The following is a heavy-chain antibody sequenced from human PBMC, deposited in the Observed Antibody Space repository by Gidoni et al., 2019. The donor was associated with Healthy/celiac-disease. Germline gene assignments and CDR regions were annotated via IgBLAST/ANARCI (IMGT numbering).Heavy chain of an antibody. J-gene: IGHJ4*02. CDR3: ARDGERYCSGGSCYVAY. CDR2: IIPILGIA. V-gene: IGHV1-69*04. D-gene: IGHD2-15*01. CDR1: GGTFSSYA. Sequence: QVQLVQSGAEVKKPGSSVKVSCKASGGTFSSYAISWVRQAPGQGLEWMGRIIPILGIANYAQKFQGRVTITADKFTSTAYMELSSLRSEDTAVYYCARDGERYCSGGSCYVAYWGQGTLVTVSS.